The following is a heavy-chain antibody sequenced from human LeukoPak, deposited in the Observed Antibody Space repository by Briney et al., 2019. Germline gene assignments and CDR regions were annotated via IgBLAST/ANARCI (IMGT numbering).Heavy chain of an antibody. CDR1: GFSFSSYE. CDR3: AREGIFLRGYSYGYFDY. CDR2: ISSSGSTI. V-gene: IGHV3-48*03. D-gene: IGHD5-18*01. Sequence: GGSLRLSCAASGFSFSSYEMNWGREAPGEGRGRVSYISSSGSTINSADSVKGQFTISRDNAKNSLYLQMNSLRAEDTAVYYCAREGIFLRGYSYGYFDYWGQGTLVTVSS. J-gene: IGHJ4*02.